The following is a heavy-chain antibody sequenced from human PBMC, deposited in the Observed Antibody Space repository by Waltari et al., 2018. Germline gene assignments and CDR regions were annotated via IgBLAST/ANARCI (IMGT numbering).Heavy chain of an antibody. CDR3: ARDSVYDFYDYYYYYMDV. Sequence: EVQLVESGGGLVQPGGSLRLSCAASGFTFSSYWMSWVRQATGKGLEWVANIKQDGSEKYYVDSVKGRFTISRDNAKNSLYLQMNSLRAEDTAVYYCARDSVYDFYDYYYYYMDVWGKGTTVTISS. D-gene: IGHD3-3*01. CDR1: GFTFSSYW. J-gene: IGHJ6*03. V-gene: IGHV3-7*01. CDR2: IKQDGSEK.